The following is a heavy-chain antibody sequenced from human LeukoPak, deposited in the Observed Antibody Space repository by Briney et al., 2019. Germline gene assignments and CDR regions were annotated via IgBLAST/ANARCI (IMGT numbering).Heavy chain of an antibody. D-gene: IGHD6-13*01. J-gene: IGHJ6*02. CDR1: GFTFSTYA. CDR2: ISSGGSDK. V-gene: IGHV3-30*18. CDR3: AKEVTIPAAGRKDYYYCGLDV. Sequence: GGSLRLSCAASGFTFSTYAVHWVRQAPGKGLEWVAVISSGGSDKYHAGSVKGRFTISRDNSKNTLCLQMDSLRAEDTAVYYCAKEVTIPAAGRKDYYYCGLDVWGQGTTVTVSS.